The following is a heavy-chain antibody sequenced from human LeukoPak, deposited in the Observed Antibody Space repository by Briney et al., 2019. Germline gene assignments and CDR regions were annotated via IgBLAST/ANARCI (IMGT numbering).Heavy chain of an antibody. CDR3: ARETVTTVFWFDP. V-gene: IGHV1-69*10. CDR2: TIPILGIG. CDR1: GGTFTIYT. J-gene: IGHJ5*02. D-gene: IGHD1-7*01. Sequence: SVKVSCKASGGTFTIYTISWVRQAPGQGREWRGGTIPILGIGNYAQKFQGRVTITADKSTSTAYMELSSLRSEDTAVYYCARETVTTVFWFDPWGQGTLVTVSS.